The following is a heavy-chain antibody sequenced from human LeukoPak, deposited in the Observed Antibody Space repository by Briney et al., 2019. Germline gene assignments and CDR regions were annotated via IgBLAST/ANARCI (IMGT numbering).Heavy chain of an antibody. CDR2: IYYSGST. Sequence: PSETLPLTCTVSGGSVSSGSYYWSWIRQPPGKGLEWIGYIYYSGSTNYNPSLKSRVTISVDTSKNQFSLKLSSVTAADTAVYYCARGRLGYCSSTSCYAFDIWGQGTMVTVSS. D-gene: IGHD2-2*01. J-gene: IGHJ3*02. V-gene: IGHV4-61*01. CDR1: GGSVSSGSYY. CDR3: ARGRLGYCSSTSCYAFDI.